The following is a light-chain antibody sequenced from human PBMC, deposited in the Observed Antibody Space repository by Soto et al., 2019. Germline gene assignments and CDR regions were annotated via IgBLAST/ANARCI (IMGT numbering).Light chain of an antibody. Sequence: QSVLTQPPSASGSPGQSVTISCTGTSSDVGVYNYVSWYQQHPGKAPKLMIYEVSKRPSGVPDRFSGSKSGNTAFLTVSGLQAEDEADYYCSSFAGNNNLVFGGGTKVTVL. CDR2: EVS. J-gene: IGLJ2*01. CDR3: SSFAGNNNLV. CDR1: SSDVGVYNY. V-gene: IGLV2-8*01.